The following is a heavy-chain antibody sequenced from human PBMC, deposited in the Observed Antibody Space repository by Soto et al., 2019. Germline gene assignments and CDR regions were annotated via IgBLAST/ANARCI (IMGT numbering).Heavy chain of an antibody. J-gene: IGHJ4*02. V-gene: IGHV4-61*01. CDR3: ARTTAVPNTLRSRYFFDY. D-gene: IGHD4-17*01. CDR1: GGSVSNKTYY. CDR2: VYYSGTT. Sequence: SETLSLTCSVSGGSVSNKTYYWSWIRQPPGKRLEWIGYVYYSGTTNYNPSLKSRVAISVDLSKNQFSLRLSSVTTADTALYYCARTTAVPNTLRSRYFFDYWGKGTLVTVSS.